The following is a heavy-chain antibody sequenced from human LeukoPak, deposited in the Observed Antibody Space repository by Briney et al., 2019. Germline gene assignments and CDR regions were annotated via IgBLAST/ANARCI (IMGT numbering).Heavy chain of an antibody. CDR2: MNPNSGNT. D-gene: IGHD6-13*01. CDR1: GYTFTSYD. CDR3: ARGRAAGTVDWFDP. Sequence: ASVKVSCKASGYTFTSYDINWVRQATGQGLEWMGWMNPNSGNTGYAQKFQGRVTMTRNTSISTAYMELSSLRSADTAVYYCARGRAAGTVDWFDPWGQGTPVTVSS. J-gene: IGHJ5*02. V-gene: IGHV1-8*01.